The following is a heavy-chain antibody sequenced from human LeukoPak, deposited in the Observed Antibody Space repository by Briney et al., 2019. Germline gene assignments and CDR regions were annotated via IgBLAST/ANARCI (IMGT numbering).Heavy chain of an antibody. CDR1: GFIFSNYR. CDR3: TRELAS. J-gene: IGHJ5*02. V-gene: IGHV3-48*01. Sequence: QTGGSLRLSCATSGFIFSNYRMNWGRQAPGKGLEWVSYISSTSDTIYYVASVKGRFTISRDNAKNSLYLQMNSLRADDTAVYYCTRELASWGQGTLVTVSS. CDR2: ISSTSDTI.